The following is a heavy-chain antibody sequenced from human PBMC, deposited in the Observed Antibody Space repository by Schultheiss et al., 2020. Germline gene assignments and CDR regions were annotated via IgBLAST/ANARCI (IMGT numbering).Heavy chain of an antibody. CDR3: ARRYYYGSGSYQMGGWFDP. J-gene: IGHJ5*02. CDR1: GDSISSGNYY. D-gene: IGHD3-10*01. V-gene: IGHV4-61*02. CDR2: IYASGST. Sequence: SETLSLTCTVSGDSISSGNYYWSWIRQPAGKGLEWIGRIYASGSTYYNPSLKSRVTISVDTSKNQFSLKLSSVTAADTAVYYCARRYYYGSGSYQMGGWFDPWGQGTLVTVSS.